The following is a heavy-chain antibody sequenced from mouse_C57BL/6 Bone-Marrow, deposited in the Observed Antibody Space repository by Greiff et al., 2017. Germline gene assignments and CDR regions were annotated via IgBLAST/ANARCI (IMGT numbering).Heavy chain of an antibody. CDR1: GFTFSSYA. J-gene: IGHJ3*01. CDR2: ISDGGSYT. D-gene: IGHD4-1*01. CDR3: ARGFLGFAY. V-gene: IGHV5-4*01. Sequence: EVQRVESGGGLVKPGGSLKLSCAASGFTFSSYAMSWVRQTPEKRLEWVATISDGGSYTYYPDNVKGRFTISRDNAKNNLYLQMSHLKSEDTAMYYCARGFLGFAYWGQGTLVTVSA.